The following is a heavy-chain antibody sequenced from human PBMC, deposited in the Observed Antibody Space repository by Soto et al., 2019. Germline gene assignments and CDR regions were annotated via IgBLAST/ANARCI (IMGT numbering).Heavy chain of an antibody. CDR1: GFTFSSYS. CDR3: ARGPHVGISTS. Sequence: PGASLRLSCAASGFTFSSYSMNWVRQATGKGLGWLSVIYSGGSTYYAESVKGRFTISRDNSKNTLNLQMNALRVEDTAVYYCARGPHVGISTSWGQGTLVTSPQ. CDR2: IYSGGST. V-gene: IGHV3-53*01. J-gene: IGHJ4*02. D-gene: IGHD2-2*01.